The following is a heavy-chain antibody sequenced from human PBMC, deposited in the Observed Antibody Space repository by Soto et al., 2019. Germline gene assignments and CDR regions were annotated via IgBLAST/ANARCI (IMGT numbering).Heavy chain of an antibody. CDR3: ARDLGYDYVWGSRYPLDY. CDR1: GGTFSSYA. Sequence: QVQLVQSGAEVKKPGSSVKVSCKASGGTFSSYAISWVRQAPGQGLEWMGGIIPIFGTANYAQKFQGRVTITADESTSTGYMELSRLRSEDTAVYYCARDLGYDYVWGSRYPLDYWGQGTLVTVSS. V-gene: IGHV1-69*01. J-gene: IGHJ4*02. CDR2: IIPIFGTA. D-gene: IGHD3-16*01.